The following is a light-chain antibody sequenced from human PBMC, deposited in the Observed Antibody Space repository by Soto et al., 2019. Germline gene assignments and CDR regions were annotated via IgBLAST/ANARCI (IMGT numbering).Light chain of an antibody. J-gene: IGKJ1*01. CDR1: QSVSSNY. CDR3: QQYGSSPWT. Sequence: EFVLTQSPDTLSLSPGERATLSCRASQSVSSNYLAWYQQKPGQAPRLLIYGSSNRATGIPDRFSGSGSGTDFTLTVSRLEPEDVAVYYCQQYGSSPWTFGQGTKVDIK. CDR2: GSS. V-gene: IGKV3-20*01.